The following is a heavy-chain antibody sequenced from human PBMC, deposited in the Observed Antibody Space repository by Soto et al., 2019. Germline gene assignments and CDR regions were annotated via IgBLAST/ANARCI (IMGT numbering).Heavy chain of an antibody. D-gene: IGHD1-26*01. J-gene: IGHJ4*02. CDR3: ASQRVVGAITDVDY. V-gene: IGHV3-30-3*01. CDR2: ISYDGSNK. Sequence: QAGGSLRLSCAASGFTFSSYAMHWVRQAPGKGLEWVAVISYDGSNKYYADSVKGRFTISRDNSKNTLYLQMNSLRAEDTAVYYCASQRVVGAITDVDYWGQGTLVTVSS. CDR1: GFTFSSYA.